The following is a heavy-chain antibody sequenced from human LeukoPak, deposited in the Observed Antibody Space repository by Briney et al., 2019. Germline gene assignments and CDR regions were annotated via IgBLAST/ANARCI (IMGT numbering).Heavy chain of an antibody. J-gene: IGHJ4*02. V-gene: IGHV4-39*01. Sequence: SETLSLTCTVSGGSISSSSYYWGWIRQPPGKGLEWIGSIYYSGSTYYNPSLKSRVTISVDTSKNQFSLTLSSGTAADTAVYYCATDYGVSLWGQGTLVTVSS. CDR2: IYYSGST. CDR3: ATDYGVSL. D-gene: IGHD4-17*01. CDR1: GGSISSSSYY.